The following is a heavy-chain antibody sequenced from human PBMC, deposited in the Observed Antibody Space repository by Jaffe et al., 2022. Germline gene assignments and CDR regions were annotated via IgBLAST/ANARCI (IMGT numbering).Heavy chain of an antibody. Sequence: EVQLVESGGGLVQPGRSLRLSCAASGFTFDDYAMHWVRQAPGKGLEWVSGISWNSGSIGYADSVKGRFTISRDNAKNSLYLQMNSLRAEDTALYYCAKDMYSSSSGTDYWGQGTLVTVSS. D-gene: IGHD6-6*01. V-gene: IGHV3-9*01. J-gene: IGHJ4*02. CDR1: GFTFDDYA. CDR3: AKDMYSSSSGTDY. CDR2: ISWNSGSI.